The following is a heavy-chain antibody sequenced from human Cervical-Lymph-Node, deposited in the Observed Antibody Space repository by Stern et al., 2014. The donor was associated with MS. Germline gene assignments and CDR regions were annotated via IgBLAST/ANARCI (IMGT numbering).Heavy chain of an antibody. Sequence: EDQLVESGGGLVQPGGSLRLSCAASGFTFSSYWMHWVRQAPGKGLVWVSSIGSEGSRTKYADSVKGRFTISRDNAKNMLYLQVNSLRAEDTAVYYCAREFDSSGWEFDYWGQGTLVTVYS. CDR1: GFTFSSYW. CDR3: AREFDSSGWEFDY. D-gene: IGHD6-19*01. J-gene: IGHJ4*02. V-gene: IGHV3-74*03. CDR2: IGSEGSRT.